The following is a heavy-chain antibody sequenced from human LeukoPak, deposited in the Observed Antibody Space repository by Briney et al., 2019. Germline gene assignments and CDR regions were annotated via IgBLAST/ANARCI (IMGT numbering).Heavy chain of an antibody. J-gene: IGHJ4*02. CDR2: IKHDGRDK. CDR1: GFTFNSYA. Sequence: GGSLRLSCAASGFTFNSYAMNWVRQAPGKGLEWVANIKHDGRDKYYLDSVKGRFTLSRDNAKNSLYLQMNSLRAEDTAVYYCAKGIQLWSRWGQGTLVTVSS. CDR3: AKGIQLWSR. D-gene: IGHD5-18*01. V-gene: IGHV3-7*03.